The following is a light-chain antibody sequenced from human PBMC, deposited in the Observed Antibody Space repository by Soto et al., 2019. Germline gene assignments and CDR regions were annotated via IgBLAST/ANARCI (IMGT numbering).Light chain of an antibody. J-gene: IGLJ2*01. CDR3: SSYTGSSTPV. Sequence: QSALTQPDSVSGSPGQSITISCTGTSSDVGGYNYVSWYQQHPGKAPKLMIYDVSNRPSGVSNRFSGSKSGNTASLTISGLQAEDEVDYYCSSYTGSSTPVFGGGTQLTVL. CDR1: SSDVGGYNY. V-gene: IGLV2-14*01. CDR2: DVS.